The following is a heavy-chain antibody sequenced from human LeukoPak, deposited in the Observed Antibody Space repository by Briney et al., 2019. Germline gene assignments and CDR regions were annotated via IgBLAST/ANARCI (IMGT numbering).Heavy chain of an antibody. Sequence: GGSLRLSCAASGFTFSSYWMSWVRQAPGKGLEWVAFIRYDESDKYYADSVKGRFTISRDNSRNTLYLQMNSLRTEDTAMYHCAKDRQYSSSSLDYWGQGTLVTVSS. V-gene: IGHV3-30*02. CDR1: GFTFSSYW. CDR3: AKDRQYSSSSLDY. J-gene: IGHJ4*02. CDR2: IRYDESDK. D-gene: IGHD6-6*01.